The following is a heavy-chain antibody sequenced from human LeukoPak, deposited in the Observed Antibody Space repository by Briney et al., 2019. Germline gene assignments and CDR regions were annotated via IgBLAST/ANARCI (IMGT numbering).Heavy chain of an antibody. CDR3: ARSQQLVLFDY. J-gene: IGHJ4*02. D-gene: IGHD6-13*01. Sequence: QPGGSLRLSCAASGFTFSSYEMNWVRQAPGKGLEWVSYISSSGSTIYYADSVKGRFTISRDNAKNSLYLQMNSLRAEDTAVYYCARSQQLVLFDYWGQGTLVTVSS. CDR1: GFTFSSYE. V-gene: IGHV3-48*03. CDR2: ISSSGSTI.